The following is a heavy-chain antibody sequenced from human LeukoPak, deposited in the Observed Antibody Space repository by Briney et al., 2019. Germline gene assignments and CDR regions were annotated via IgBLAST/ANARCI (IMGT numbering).Heavy chain of an antibody. J-gene: IGHJ4*02. CDR3: ARVWGAVAGQKTHYFDY. CDR1: GGPFSGYY. Sequence: PSETLSLTCAVYGGPFSGYYWSWIRQPPGKGLEWIGEINHGGSTNYNPSLKSRVTISVDTSKNQFSLKLSSVTAADTAVYYCARVWGAVAGQKTHYFDYWGQGTLVTVSS. CDR2: INHGGST. D-gene: IGHD6-19*01. V-gene: IGHV4-34*01.